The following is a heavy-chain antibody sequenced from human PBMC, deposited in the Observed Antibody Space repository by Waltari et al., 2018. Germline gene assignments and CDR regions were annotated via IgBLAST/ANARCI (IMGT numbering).Heavy chain of an antibody. V-gene: IGHV2-70*04. CDR1: GFPLNPYVIR. CDR3: ARLLGPAAHWYFDL. J-gene: IGHJ2*01. Sequence: QVTLEESGPALVKPTQTLTLTCSVSGFPLNPYVIRVTWIRQPPGKALEWLARIDWDDEKFYNRSLESRLTISKDSSKNQVVLIVANVDPTDTATYYCARLLGPAAHWYFDLWGRGTLVTVSS. CDR2: IDWDDEK. D-gene: IGHD1-26*01.